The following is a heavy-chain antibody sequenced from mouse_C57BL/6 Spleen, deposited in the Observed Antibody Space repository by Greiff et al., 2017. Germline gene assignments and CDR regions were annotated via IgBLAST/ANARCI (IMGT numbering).Heavy chain of an antibody. Sequence: QVQLQQSGAELVKPGASVKLSCKASGYTFTEYTIHWVKQRSGKGLEWIGWFYPGSGSIKYNEKFKDKATLTADKSSSTVYMELRRLTSEDSAVYVWARHGIYYYGSDYAMDYWGQGTSVTVSS. D-gene: IGHD1-1*01. CDR3: ARHGIYYYGSDYAMDY. CDR2: FYPGSGSI. CDR1: GYTFTEYT. V-gene: IGHV1-62-2*01. J-gene: IGHJ4*01.